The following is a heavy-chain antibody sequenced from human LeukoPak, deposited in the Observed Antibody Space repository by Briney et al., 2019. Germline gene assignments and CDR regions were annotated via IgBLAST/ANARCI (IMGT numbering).Heavy chain of an antibody. J-gene: IGHJ6*03. Sequence: ASVKVSCKASGYTFTSYGISWVRQAPGQGLEWMGWISAYNGNTNYAQKLQGRVTMTTDTSTSTAYMELRSLRSDDTAVYYCARVSVEVVIMGGYYYYYMDVWGKGTTVTVSS. V-gene: IGHV1-18*01. D-gene: IGHD3-22*01. CDR3: ARVSVEVVIMGGYYYYYMDV. CDR1: GYTFTSYG. CDR2: ISAYNGNT.